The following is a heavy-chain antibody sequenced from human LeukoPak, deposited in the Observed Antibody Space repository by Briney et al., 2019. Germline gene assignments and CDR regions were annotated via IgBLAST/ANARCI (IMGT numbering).Heavy chain of an antibody. CDR2: ISAYNGNT. Sequence: ASVKVSCKASGYTFTSYGISWVRQAPGQGLEWMGWISAYNGNTNYAQKLQGRVTMTTDTSTSTAYMELRSLRSEDTAMYYCARDRLRVPWSPQLVRHDAFDIWGQGTMVTVSS. CDR1: GYTFTSYG. D-gene: IGHD6-6*01. V-gene: IGHV1-18*01. J-gene: IGHJ3*02. CDR3: ARDRLRVPWSPQLVRHDAFDI.